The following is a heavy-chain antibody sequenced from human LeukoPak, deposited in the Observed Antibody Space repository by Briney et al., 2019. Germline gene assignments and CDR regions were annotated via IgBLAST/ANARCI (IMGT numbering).Heavy chain of an antibody. Sequence: SGGSLRLSCAASGFTFSSYDMHWVRQATGKGLEWVSAIGTAGDTYYPGSVKGRFTISRENAKNSLYLQMNSLRAGDTAVYYCARGSSSWYNYYYYYMDVWGKGTTVTISS. CDR1: GFTFSSYD. D-gene: IGHD6-13*01. CDR2: IGTAGDT. CDR3: ARGSSSWYNYYYYYMDV. J-gene: IGHJ6*03. V-gene: IGHV3-13*01.